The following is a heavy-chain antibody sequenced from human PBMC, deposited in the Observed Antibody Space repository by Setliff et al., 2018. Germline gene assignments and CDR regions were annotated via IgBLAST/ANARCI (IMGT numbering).Heavy chain of an antibody. V-gene: IGHV1-46*01. CDR1: GYTLTNYY. CDR2: INPSGGLT. J-gene: IGHJ6*03. D-gene: IGHD6-6*01. Sequence: GASVKVSCKASGYTLTNYYMHWVRQAPGQGLEWMGIINPSGGLTKYAQKFQGRVTMTRDTSISTAYMELSRLRSDDTAVYYCARDLYSSSPYYYYYYMDVWGKGTTVTVSS. CDR3: ARDLYSSSPYYYYYYMDV.